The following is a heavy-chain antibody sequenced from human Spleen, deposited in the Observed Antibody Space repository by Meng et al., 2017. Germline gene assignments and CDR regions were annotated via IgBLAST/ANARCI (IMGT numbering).Heavy chain of an antibody. CDR1: GGSISTSGYY. CDR3: ASFDHIPRRNYFDY. D-gene: IGHD2-21*01. J-gene: IGHJ4*02. CDR2: IGHSGIT. V-gene: IGHV4-39*01. Sequence: QPQLQESGPGLVKPSEALSLTCGVSGGSISTSGYYWGWIRQPPGKGLEWIGSIGHSGITYYTPSLKSRVTVSIDTSKSQFSLKLNSMTAADTAVYYCASFDHIPRRNYFDYWGQGTLVTVSS.